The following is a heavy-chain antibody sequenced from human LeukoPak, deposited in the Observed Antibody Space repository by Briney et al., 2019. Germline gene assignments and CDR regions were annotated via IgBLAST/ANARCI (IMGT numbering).Heavy chain of an antibody. D-gene: IGHD3-9*01. CDR1: GGSVNTKSYY. CDR3: ARQTVLTGGFDS. Sequence: SETLSLTCTVSGGSVNTKSYYWGWIRQPPGTGLEWIGNIYHSGSTSYTPSLKSRVTISVDTSKNQFSLRLSSVTAADTAVYYCARQTVLTGGFDSWGQGILVTVSS. CDR2: IYHSGST. V-gene: IGHV4-61*01. J-gene: IGHJ5*01.